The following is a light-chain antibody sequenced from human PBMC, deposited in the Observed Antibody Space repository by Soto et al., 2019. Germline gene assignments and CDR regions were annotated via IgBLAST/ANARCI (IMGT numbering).Light chain of an antibody. CDR1: QSISSW. CDR3: QQYNSYPWT. CDR2: DAS. J-gene: IGKJ1*01. Sequence: DIQMTQSPSTLSASVGDRVTITCRASQSISSWLAWYQQKPGKAPKLLIYDASSLESGVPSRFSGSGTRTKFTLTISSLQPDDFATYYCQQYNSYPWTFGQGTKVDIK. V-gene: IGKV1-5*01.